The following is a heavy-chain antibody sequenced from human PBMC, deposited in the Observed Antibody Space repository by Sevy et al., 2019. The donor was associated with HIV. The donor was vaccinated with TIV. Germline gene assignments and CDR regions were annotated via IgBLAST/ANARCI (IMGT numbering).Heavy chain of an antibody. Sequence: SETPSLTCAVSGGSISSGGYSWSWIRQPPGKGLEWIGYIYHSGSTYYNPSLKSRVTISVDRSKNQFSLKLSSVTAADTAVYYCASGEKRGYSYGFPFYWGQGTLVTVSS. CDR3: ASGEKRGYSYGFPFY. V-gene: IGHV4-30-2*01. CDR2: IYHSGST. D-gene: IGHD5-18*01. CDR1: GGSISSGGYS. J-gene: IGHJ4*02.